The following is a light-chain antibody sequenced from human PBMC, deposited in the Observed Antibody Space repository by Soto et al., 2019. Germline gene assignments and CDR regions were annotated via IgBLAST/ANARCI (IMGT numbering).Light chain of an antibody. CDR2: ESS. Sequence: DIQMTQSPFTLSASVGDRVTITCRASQSISSWLAWYQQKPGKAPKLLIYESSSLESGVPSRFSGSGSGTEFTLTTSSLQPEDFATYYCQQYSTYTGEFGPGTKVEIK. CDR3: QQYSTYTGE. CDR1: QSISSW. J-gene: IGKJ1*01. V-gene: IGKV1-5*03.